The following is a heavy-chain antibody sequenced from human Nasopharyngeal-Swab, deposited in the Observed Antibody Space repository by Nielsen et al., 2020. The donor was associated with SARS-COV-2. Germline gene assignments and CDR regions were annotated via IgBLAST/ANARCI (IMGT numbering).Heavy chain of an antibody. D-gene: IGHD2-2*01. V-gene: IGHV4-4*02. CDR2: IYHSGST. CDR1: GGSISSSNW. CDR3: ARGKEGVVPAALGMVFYYYYYMDV. J-gene: IGHJ6*03. Sequence: GSLRLSCAVSGGSISSSNWWSWVRQPPGKGLEWIGEIYHSGSTNYNPSLKSRVTISVDKSKNQFSLKLSSVTAADTAVYYCARGKEGVVPAALGMVFYYYYYMDVWGKGTTVTVSS.